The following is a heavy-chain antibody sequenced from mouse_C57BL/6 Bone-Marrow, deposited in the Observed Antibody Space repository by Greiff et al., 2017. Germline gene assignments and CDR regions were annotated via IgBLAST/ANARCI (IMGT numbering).Heavy chain of an antibody. CDR3: ASHNYGSSSFAY. J-gene: IGHJ3*01. D-gene: IGHD1-1*01. CDR1: GFTFSSYG. CDR2: ISSGGSYT. Sequence: EVMLVESGGDLVKPGGSLKLSCAASGFTFSSYGMSWVRQTPDKRLEWVATISSGGSYTYYPDSVKGRFTISRDNAKNTLYLQMSSLKSEDTAMYYCASHNYGSSSFAYWGQGTLVTVSA. V-gene: IGHV5-6*02.